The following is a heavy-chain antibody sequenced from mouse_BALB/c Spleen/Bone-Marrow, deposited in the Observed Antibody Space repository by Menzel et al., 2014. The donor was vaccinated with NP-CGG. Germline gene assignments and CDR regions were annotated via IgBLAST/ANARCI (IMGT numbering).Heavy chain of an antibody. Sequence: DVQLVESGGGLVKPGGSLKLSCAASGFTFSSYAMSWVRQTPEKRLEWVATISSGGSYTYYPDSVKGRFTISRDNAKNTLYLQMSSLRSEDTAMYYCARRDYGYFDVWGAGATVTV. V-gene: IGHV5-9-3*01. CDR3: ARRDYGYFDV. J-gene: IGHJ1*01. CDR2: ISSGGSYT. CDR1: GFTFSSYA.